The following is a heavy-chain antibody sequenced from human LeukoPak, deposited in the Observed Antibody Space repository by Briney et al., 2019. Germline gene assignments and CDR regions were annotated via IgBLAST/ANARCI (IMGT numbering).Heavy chain of an antibody. Sequence: GGSLRLSCAASGFTFSNYGMHWVRQAPGKGLEWVAVISYDGSNKYYADSVKGRFTISRDNSKNTLYLQMNSLRDEDTVVYYCAKDAVPAALGEYFFDYWGQGTRVTVSS. J-gene: IGHJ4*02. D-gene: IGHD2-2*01. V-gene: IGHV3-30*18. CDR1: GFTFSNYG. CDR2: ISYDGSNK. CDR3: AKDAVPAALGEYFFDY.